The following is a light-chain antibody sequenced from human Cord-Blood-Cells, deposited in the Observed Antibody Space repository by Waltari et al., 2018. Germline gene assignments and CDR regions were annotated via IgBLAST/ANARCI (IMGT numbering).Light chain of an antibody. CDR3: CSYAGSSTYV. CDR1: SSDVGSYNL. CDR2: EVS. J-gene: IGLJ1*01. V-gene: IGLV2-23*02. Sequence: QSALTQPASVSGTPGQSFTISCTGTSSDVGSYNLVSWYQQHPGNAPKLRIYEVSTRPSGVSNRFSGSKSGNTASLTISGLQAEDEADYYCCSYAGSSTYVFGTGTKVTVL.